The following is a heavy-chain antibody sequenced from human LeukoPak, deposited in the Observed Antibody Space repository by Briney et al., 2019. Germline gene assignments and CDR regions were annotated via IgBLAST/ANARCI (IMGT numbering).Heavy chain of an antibody. CDR1: GGSLSSYY. Sequence: SETLSLTCTVSGGSLSSYYWSWIRQPPGKGLEWIGYIYYSGCTNYNPSLKSRVTISVDTSKNQFSLKLTSVTAADTAVYYCARTTEGGYTYGYFYYYYMDVWGKGTTVTISS. CDR2: IYYSGCT. CDR3: ARTTEGGYTYGYFYYYYMDV. D-gene: IGHD5-18*01. V-gene: IGHV4-59*01. J-gene: IGHJ6*03.